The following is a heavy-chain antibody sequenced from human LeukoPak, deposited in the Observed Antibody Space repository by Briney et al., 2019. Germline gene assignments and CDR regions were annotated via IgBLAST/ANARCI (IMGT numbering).Heavy chain of an antibody. J-gene: IGHJ4*02. CDR3: ARHSYYDILTGSTTFDS. Sequence: GESLKISCHASGYSVTKYWIGWVRQMPGKGLEWMGIVYPGDSDTRYSPSFQGQVTISADKSNSTAYLQWRSLKTSDTGMYYCARHSYYDILTGSTTFDSWGQGTLVTVSS. D-gene: IGHD3-9*01. V-gene: IGHV5-51*01. CDR1: GYSVTKYW. CDR2: VYPGDSDT.